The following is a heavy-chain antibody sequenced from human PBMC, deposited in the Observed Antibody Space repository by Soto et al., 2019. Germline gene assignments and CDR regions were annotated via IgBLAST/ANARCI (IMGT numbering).Heavy chain of an antibody. V-gene: IGHV3-7*03. CDR3: ARDHLILPAHDFFYGSDV. J-gene: IGHJ6*02. CDR2: IPQDGVDG. D-gene: IGHD2-21*02. CDR1: GFTFSMYS. Sequence: GSLRLSCEVSGFTFSMYSMSWVRQSPGKGLEWVAKIPQDGVDGHYADSVKGRFIISRDNGKNSLHLQLNNLRAEDTAVYYCARDHLILPAHDFFYGSDVGGRGATVTVS.